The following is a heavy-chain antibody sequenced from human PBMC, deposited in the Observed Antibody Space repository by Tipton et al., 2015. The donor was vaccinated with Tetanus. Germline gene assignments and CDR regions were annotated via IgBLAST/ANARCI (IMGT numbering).Heavy chain of an antibody. V-gene: IGHV1-24*01. CDR1: GYSLTELS. CDR3: GTVYCNGARCFSMWFNP. Sequence: QLVQSGAEVKKPGASVKVSCKVSGYSLTELSVHWVRQAPGKGLEWMGGFDPEEDEINYGRKFQGRVTMTKDISTDTSYMELRSLKSEDTAVYYCGTVYCNGARCFSMWFNPWGQGTLVTVSS. D-gene: IGHD2/OR15-2a*01. J-gene: IGHJ5*02. CDR2: FDPEEDEI.